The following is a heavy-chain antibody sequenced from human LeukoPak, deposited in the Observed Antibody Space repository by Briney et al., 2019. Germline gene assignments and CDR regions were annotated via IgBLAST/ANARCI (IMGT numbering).Heavy chain of an antibody. D-gene: IGHD3-10*01. CDR3: AARKVRGVWFYLDY. J-gene: IGHJ4*02. CDR1: GFTVSAYA. Sequence: PGGSLRLSCAASGFTVSAYAMAWVRQAPGKGLEWVSTIYDDNTYYADSVKGRFAISTDNSKNTLYLQMNSLSVEDTVVYFCAARKVRGVWFYLDYWGQGTLVTVSS. V-gene: IGHV3-23*01. CDR2: IYDDNT.